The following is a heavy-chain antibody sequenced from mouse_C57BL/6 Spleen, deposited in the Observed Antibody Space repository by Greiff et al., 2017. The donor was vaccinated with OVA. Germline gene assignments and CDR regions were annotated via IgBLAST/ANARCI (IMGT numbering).Heavy chain of an antibody. Sequence: VHLVESGTELVKPGASVKLSCKASGYTFTSYWMHWVKQRPGQGLEWIGNINPSNGGTNYNEKFKSKATLTVDKSSSTAYMQLSSLTSEDSAVYYCARNYGSTYWYFDVWGTGTTVTVSS. D-gene: IGHD1-1*01. V-gene: IGHV1-53*01. CDR2: INPSNGGT. CDR1: GYTFTSYW. J-gene: IGHJ1*03. CDR3: ARNYGSTYWYFDV.